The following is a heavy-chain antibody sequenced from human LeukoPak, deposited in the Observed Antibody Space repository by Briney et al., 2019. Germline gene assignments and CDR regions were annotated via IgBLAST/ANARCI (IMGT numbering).Heavy chain of an antibody. D-gene: IGHD3-16*01. V-gene: IGHV4-34*01. J-gene: IGHJ1*01. Sequence: PSETLSLTCAVYGGSFSGYYWSWIRQPPGKGLEWIGEINHSGSTNYNPSLKSRVTISVDTSKNQFSLKLRSVTAADTAVYFCAKEGGSPGYFQHWGQGTLVTVSS. CDR2: INHSGST. CDR1: GGSFSGYY. CDR3: AKEGGSPGYFQH.